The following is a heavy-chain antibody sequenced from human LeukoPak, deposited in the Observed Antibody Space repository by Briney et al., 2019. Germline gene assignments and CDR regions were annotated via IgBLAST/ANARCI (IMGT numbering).Heavy chain of an antibody. CDR3: ARDYDYGDYGKDY. CDR2: IYYSGST. CDR1: GGSISSSSYY. D-gene: IGHD4-17*01. Sequence: SETLSLTCTVSGGSISSSSYYWGWIRQPPGKGLEWIGSIYYSGSTYYNPSLKSRVTISVDTSKNQFSPKLNSVTAADTAVYYCARDYDYGDYGKDYWGQGTLVTVSS. V-gene: IGHV4-39*07. J-gene: IGHJ4*02.